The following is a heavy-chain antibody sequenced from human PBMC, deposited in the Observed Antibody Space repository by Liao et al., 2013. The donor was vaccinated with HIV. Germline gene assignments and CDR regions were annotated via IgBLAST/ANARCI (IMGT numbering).Heavy chain of an antibody. J-gene: IGHJ6*03. D-gene: IGHD2-21*02. Sequence: QVQLQESGSGLVKPSETLSLTCTVSGAGDSFNSYFWNWIRQPPGKGLEWIGYVYNFGSTNYSPSLKSRVTISIDTSKKQFSLRMTSLTAADTAVYFCAREGVVTTPNYFYYMDVWGKGTTVTVSS. CDR2: VYNFGST. CDR3: AREGVVTTPNYFYYMDV. CDR1: GAGDSFNSYF. V-gene: IGHV4-59*01.